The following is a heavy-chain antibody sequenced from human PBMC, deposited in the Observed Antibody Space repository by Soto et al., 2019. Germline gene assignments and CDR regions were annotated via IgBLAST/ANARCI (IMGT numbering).Heavy chain of an antibody. CDR3: ARGPCSGGTCPPYDY. V-gene: IGHV3-23*01. CDR2: ISGSGDDT. Sequence: EVQLLESGGGLVQPGGALRLSCAASGFTFSNYAMTWVRQAPGKRLEWVSAISGSGDDTYYADSVQGRFTLSRDNSKNTLFLQMSSLRAEDTAVYYCARGPCSGGTCPPYDYWGQGTLVTVSS. CDR1: GFTFSNYA. D-gene: IGHD2-15*01. J-gene: IGHJ4*02.